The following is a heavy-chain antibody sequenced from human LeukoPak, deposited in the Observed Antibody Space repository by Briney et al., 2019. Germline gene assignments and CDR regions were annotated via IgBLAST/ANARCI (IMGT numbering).Heavy chain of an antibody. Sequence: PSETLSLTCTASGGSISSYSLIWIRQPPGKGLEWIGYISYSGSTSYNPSLKSRVTMSVDTSKNQFSLKLTSVIAADTAVYYCARYSYQCSIYYVFLDCWGQGTLVTVSS. CDR1: GGSISSYS. J-gene: IGHJ4*02. D-gene: IGHD3-22*01. CDR3: ARYSYQCSIYYVFLDC. CDR2: ISYSGST. V-gene: IGHV4-59*01.